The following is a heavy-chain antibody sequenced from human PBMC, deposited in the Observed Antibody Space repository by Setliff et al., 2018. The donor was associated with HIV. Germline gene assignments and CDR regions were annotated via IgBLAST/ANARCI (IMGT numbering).Heavy chain of an antibody. V-gene: IGHV1-3*01. CDR3: ARVPQLLWFGEYRYYYGMDV. Sequence: ASVKVSCKASGYTFTSYAMHWVRQAPGQRLEWMGWINAGNGNTNYAQKLQGRVTMTTDTSTSTAYMELRSLRSDDTAVYYCARVPQLLWFGEYRYYYGMDVWGQGTTVTVSS. D-gene: IGHD3-10*01. CDR1: GYTFTSYA. CDR2: INAGNGNT. J-gene: IGHJ6*02.